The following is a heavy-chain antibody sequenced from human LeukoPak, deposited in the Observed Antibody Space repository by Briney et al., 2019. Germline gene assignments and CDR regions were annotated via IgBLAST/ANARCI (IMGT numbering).Heavy chain of an antibody. J-gene: IGHJ5*02. V-gene: IGHV3-30*18. Sequence: PGTSLRLSCVVSGFTISSHGMHWVRQAPGKGLEWVAIISYHGSAKYYGDSVQGRFTISRDISENTLYLQMDSLRPEDTAIYYCAKDWGSSGWYNYFDPWGQGTLVTVSS. D-gene: IGHD6-19*01. CDR3: AKDWGSSGWYNYFDP. CDR1: GFTISSHG. CDR2: ISYHGSAK.